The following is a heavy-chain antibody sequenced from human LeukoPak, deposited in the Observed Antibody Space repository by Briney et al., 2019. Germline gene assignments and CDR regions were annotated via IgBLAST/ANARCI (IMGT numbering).Heavy chain of an antibody. V-gene: IGHV4-30-2*01. CDR1: GGSISSGGYS. CDR3: ASCGMVAAIHDAFDI. D-gene: IGHD2-15*01. Sequence: SETLSLTCAVSGGSISSGGYSWSWIRQPPGKGLEWIGYIYHSGSTNYNPSLKSRVTISVDTSKNQFSLKLSSVTAADTAVYYCASCGMVAAIHDAFDIWGQGTMVTVSS. J-gene: IGHJ3*02. CDR2: IYHSGST.